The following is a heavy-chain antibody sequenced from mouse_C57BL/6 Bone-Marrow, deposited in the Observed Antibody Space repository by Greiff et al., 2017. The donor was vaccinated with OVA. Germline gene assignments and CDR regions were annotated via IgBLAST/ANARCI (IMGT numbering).Heavy chain of an antibody. CDR3: ARQRGYYDYERTWFAY. D-gene: IGHD2-4*01. V-gene: IGHV5-6*01. J-gene: IGHJ3*01. Sequence: EVKLQESGGDLVKPGGSLKLSCAASGFTFSSYGMSWVRQTPDKRLEWVATISSGGSYTYYPDSVKGRFTISRDNAKNTLYLQMSSLKSEDTAMYYCARQRGYYDYERTWFAYWGQGTLVTVSA. CDR2: ISSGGSYT. CDR1: GFTFSSYG.